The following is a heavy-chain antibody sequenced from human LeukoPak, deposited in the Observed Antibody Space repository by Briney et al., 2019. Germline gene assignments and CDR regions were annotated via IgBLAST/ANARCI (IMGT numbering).Heavy chain of an antibody. CDR2: IIPIFGTA. D-gene: IGHD2-21*02. V-gene: IGHV1-69*13. CDR3: ARDPGGDCYSCYFDY. CDR1: GGTFSGYA. J-gene: IGHJ4*02. Sequence: SVKVSCKASGGTFSGYAISWVRQAPGQGLEWMGGIIPIFGTANYAQKFQGRVTITADESTSTAYMELSSLRSEDTAVYYCARDPGGDCYSCYFDYWGQGTLVTVSS.